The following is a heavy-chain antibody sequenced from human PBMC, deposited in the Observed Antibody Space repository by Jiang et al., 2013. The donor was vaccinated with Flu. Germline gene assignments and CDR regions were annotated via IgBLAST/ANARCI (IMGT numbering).Heavy chain of an antibody. D-gene: IGHD2-2*01. J-gene: IGHJ4*02. CDR3: ARYRDYFDY. CDR1: GYSFTTYW. CDR2: IYPGDSDT. Sequence: SCQGSGYSFTTYWIGWVRQMPGKGLEWMGIIYPGDSDTRYNPSFEGQVTISADKSIATAYLQWSSLKASDTAMYYCARYRDYFDYWGQGTLVTVSS. V-gene: IGHV5-51*01.